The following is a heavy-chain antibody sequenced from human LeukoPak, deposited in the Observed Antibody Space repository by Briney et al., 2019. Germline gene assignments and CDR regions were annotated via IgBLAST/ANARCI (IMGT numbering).Heavy chain of an antibody. CDR2: IYYNGST. CDR3: ARYDGDDNNFDY. J-gene: IGHJ4*02. V-gene: IGHV4-59*01. Sequence: KPSETLSLTRTVSGGPLTCFYWSWIRQPPSKGLEWIGYIYYNGSTNYNPSLRSRVTMSVDKSRDQFSLKVNSVTAMDTAVYYCARYDGDDNNFDYWGQGTLVTVSS. CDR1: GGPLTCFY. D-gene: IGHD4-17*01.